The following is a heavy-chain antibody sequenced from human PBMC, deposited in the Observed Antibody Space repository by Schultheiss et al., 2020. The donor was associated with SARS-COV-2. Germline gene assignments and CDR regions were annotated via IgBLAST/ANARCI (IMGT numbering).Heavy chain of an antibody. V-gene: IGHV3-33*03. CDR1: GFTFSSYG. Sequence: GGSLRLSCAASGFTFSSYGMHWVRQAPGKGLEWVAVIWYDGSNKYYADSVKGRFTISRDNAKNTLYLQMNSLRAEDTAVYYCAKDLWQQLVLYYFDYWGQGTLVTVSS. J-gene: IGHJ4*02. CDR3: AKDLWQQLVLYYFDY. D-gene: IGHD6-13*01. CDR2: IWYDGSNK.